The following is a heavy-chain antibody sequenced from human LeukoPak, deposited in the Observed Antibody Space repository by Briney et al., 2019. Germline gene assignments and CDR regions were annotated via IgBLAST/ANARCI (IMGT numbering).Heavy chain of an antibody. V-gene: IGHV3-7*01. D-gene: IGHD3-10*02. CDR1: GFTFTNYW. Sequence: GGSLRLSCVASGFTFTNYWMTWVRQAPGKGLEWVANIMKDGGDKQYVDSVNGRFTISRDNAKNSVYLQMNSLRAEDTAVYYCVRDRDYYVFDLWGQGTLVTLSS. CDR3: VRDRDYYVFDL. CDR2: IMKDGGDK. J-gene: IGHJ4*02.